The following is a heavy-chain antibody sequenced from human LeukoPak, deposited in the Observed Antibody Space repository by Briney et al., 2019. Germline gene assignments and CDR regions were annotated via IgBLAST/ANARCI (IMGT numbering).Heavy chain of an antibody. J-gene: IGHJ4*02. D-gene: IGHD5-12*01. Sequence: ASVKVSCKASGYTFTSYGISWVRQAPGQGLEWMGWISAYNGNTNYAQKLQGRVTMTTDTSTSTAYMELRSLRSDDTAVYYCARDPIYSGYDGSPYWGQGTLVTVSS. CDR3: ARDPIYSGYDGSPY. V-gene: IGHV1-18*01. CDR2: ISAYNGNT. CDR1: GYTFTSYG.